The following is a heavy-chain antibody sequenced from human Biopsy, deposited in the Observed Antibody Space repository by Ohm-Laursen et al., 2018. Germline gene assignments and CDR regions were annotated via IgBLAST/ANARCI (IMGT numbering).Heavy chain of an antibody. CDR3: ARGDYFDSNGYFWFDP. D-gene: IGHD3-22*01. Sequence: SETLSLTCTVSGGSISSGGSYWSWIRQRPGEGLEGIGYIFNSANTYYNPSLKNLITISGDTSKNQFSLKLNSVTAADTAVYYCARGDYFDSNGYFWFDPWGQGTLVTVSS. V-gene: IGHV4-31*01. J-gene: IGHJ5*02. CDR1: GGSISSGGSY. CDR2: IFNSANT.